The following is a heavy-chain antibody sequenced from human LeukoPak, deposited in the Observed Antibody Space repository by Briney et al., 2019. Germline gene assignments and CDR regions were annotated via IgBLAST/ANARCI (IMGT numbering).Heavy chain of an antibody. V-gene: IGHV1-2*02. CDR1: GYTFGDYY. CDR2: INPNSGGT. D-gene: IGHD3-16*01. J-gene: IGHJ3*02. CDR3: ARVRSEGVSLDDFDI. Sequence: ASVKVSCKASGYTFGDYYMHWVRQAPGQGLEWMGWINPNSGGTNYAQKFQGRVTMTRDTSISTAYMELTRLRSDDTAVYYCARVRSEGVSLDDFDIWGQGTMVTVSS.